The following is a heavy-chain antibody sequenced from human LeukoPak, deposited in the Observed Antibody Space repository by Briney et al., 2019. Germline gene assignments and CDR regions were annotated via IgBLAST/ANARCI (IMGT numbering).Heavy chain of an antibody. CDR3: AKRGVYDILTGYQQTSYYYYYYMDV. CDR1: GFTVSSNY. CDR2: ISGSGGST. J-gene: IGHJ6*03. V-gene: IGHV3-23*01. D-gene: IGHD3-9*01. Sequence: GGSLRLSCAASGFTVSSNYMSWVRQAPGKGLEWVSAISGSGGSTYYADSAKGRFTISRDNSKNTLYLQMNSLRAEDTAVYYCAKRGVYDILTGYQQTSYYYYYYMDVWGKGTTVTVSS.